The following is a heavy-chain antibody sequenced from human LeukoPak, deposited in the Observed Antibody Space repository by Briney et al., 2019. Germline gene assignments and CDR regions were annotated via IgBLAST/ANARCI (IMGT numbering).Heavy chain of an antibody. V-gene: IGHV1-69*05. CDR3: AKASSGYDFWSGYYKRRTEYYFDY. Sequence: ASVKVSCKASGGTFSSYAISWVRQAPGQGLEWMGGIIPIFGTANYAQKFQGRVTITTDESTSTAYMELSSLRSEDTAMYYCAKASSGYDFWSGYYKRRTEYYFDYWGQGTLVTVSS. D-gene: IGHD3-3*01. CDR2: IIPIFGTA. J-gene: IGHJ4*02. CDR1: GGTFSSYA.